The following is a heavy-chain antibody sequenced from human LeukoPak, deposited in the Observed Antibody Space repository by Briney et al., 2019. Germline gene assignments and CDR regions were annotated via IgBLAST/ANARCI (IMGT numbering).Heavy chain of an antibody. CDR2: IYHSGST. CDR1: GYSISSGYY. J-gene: IGHJ4*02. D-gene: IGHD1-26*01. CDR3: ARRFGGSPDY. Sequence: SETLSLTCAVSGYSISSGYYWGWIRQPPGKGLEWIGSIYHSGSTYYNPSLKSRVTISVDTSKNQFSLKLSSVTAADTAVYYCARRFGGSPDYWGQGTLVTVSP. V-gene: IGHV4-38-2*01.